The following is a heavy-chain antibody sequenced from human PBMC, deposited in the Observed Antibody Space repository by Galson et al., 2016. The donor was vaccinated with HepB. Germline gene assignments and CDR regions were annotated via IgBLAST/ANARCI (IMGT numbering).Heavy chain of an antibody. D-gene: IGHD1-26*01. Sequence: LRLSCAASGFTFQNFAFHWVRQAPGQATEWLAVISSVGGSQLYADSVRGRFTIATDNAKKTLFLHMCGLGPEDTAVYFCARTRGGYPNYFDSWGQGTLVTVSS. CDR2: ISSVGGSQ. CDR3: ARTRGGYPNYFDS. J-gene: IGHJ4*02. V-gene: IGHV3-30*14. CDR1: GFTFQNFA.